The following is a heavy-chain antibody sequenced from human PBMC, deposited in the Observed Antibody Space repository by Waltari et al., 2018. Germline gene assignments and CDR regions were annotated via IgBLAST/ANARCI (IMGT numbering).Heavy chain of an antibody. J-gene: IGHJ5*02. D-gene: IGHD3-3*01. Sequence: QVPLVQTGAEVLRPGAAVQVSCQAAGYTFINYEIHWVRQAAGQGLEWMGWVNPNSGTTAYAQKFQGRISLTWDTFTRTAYMELSNLRSDDTAVFYCARGRDVFANFDYNWFDPWGQGTLVTVSS. CDR2: VNPNSGTT. CDR3: ARGRDVFANFDYNWFDP. V-gene: IGHV1-8*02. CDR1: GYTFINYE.